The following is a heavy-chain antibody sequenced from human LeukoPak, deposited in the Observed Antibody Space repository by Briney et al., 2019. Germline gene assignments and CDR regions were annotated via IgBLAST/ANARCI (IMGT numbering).Heavy chain of an antibody. CDR3: ARLYRSSGYYDDY. Sequence: SQTLSLTCTVSGASVSINNYFWNWIRQPAGKGLEWIGRIYSSGSTNYNPSLKSRVTTSVDTSKNQFSLKLSSVTAADTAVYYCARLYRSSGYYDDYWGQGTLVTVSS. J-gene: IGHJ4*02. V-gene: IGHV4-61*02. CDR1: GASVSINNYF. D-gene: IGHD3-22*01. CDR2: IYSSGST.